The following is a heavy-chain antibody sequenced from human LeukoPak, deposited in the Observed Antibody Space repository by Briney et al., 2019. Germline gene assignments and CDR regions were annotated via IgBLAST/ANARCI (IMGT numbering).Heavy chain of an antibody. V-gene: IGHV3-30*18. CDR3: AKETWYSSGWYGRGIYFDY. Sequence: GGSLRLSCAASGFTFSSYGMHWVRQAPGKGLEWVAVISYDGSNKYYADSVEGRFTISRDNSKNTLYLQMNSLRAEDTAVYYCAKETWYSSGWYGRGIYFDYWGQGTLVTVSS. J-gene: IGHJ4*02. CDR1: GFTFSSYG. D-gene: IGHD6-19*01. CDR2: ISYDGSNK.